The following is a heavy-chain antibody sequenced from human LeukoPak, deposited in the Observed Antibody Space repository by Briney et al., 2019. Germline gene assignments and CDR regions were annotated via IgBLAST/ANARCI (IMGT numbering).Heavy chain of an antibody. D-gene: IGHD4-11*01. CDR2: IYTSGST. CDR3: ARVSNGWFGP. V-gene: IGHV4-61*02. J-gene: IGHJ5*02. CDR1: GGSISSGSYY. Sequence: SETLSLTCTVSGGSISSGSYYWSWIRQPAGKGLEWIGRIYTSGSTNYNPSLKSRVTISVDTSKNQFSLKLSSVTAADTAVYYCARVSNGWFGPWGQGTLVTVSS.